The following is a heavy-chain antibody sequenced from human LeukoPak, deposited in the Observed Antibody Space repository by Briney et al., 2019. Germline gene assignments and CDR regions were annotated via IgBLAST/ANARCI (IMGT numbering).Heavy chain of an antibody. CDR2: INPNSGGT. CDR3: ARADRLHGGPYLIGP. Sequence: ASVKVSCKTSGYSFTDYYMHWVRQAPGQGLEWMGWINPNSGGTSSAQKFQGRVTMTRDTSISTVYMEVSWLTSDDTAIYYCARADRLHGGPYLIGPWGQETLVTVSS. CDR1: GYSFTDYY. D-gene: IGHD2-21*01. V-gene: IGHV1-2*02. J-gene: IGHJ5*02.